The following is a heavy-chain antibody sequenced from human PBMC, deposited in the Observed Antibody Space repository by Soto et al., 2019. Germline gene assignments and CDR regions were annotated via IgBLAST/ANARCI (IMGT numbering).Heavy chain of an antibody. CDR1: GFTFSSYA. CDR3: AKGPLSISTTLWFDY. Sequence: QVQLVESGGGVVQPGRSLRLSCAASGFTFSSYAMHWVRQAPGKGLEWVAVISYDGSNKYYADSVKGRFTISRDNSKNTMYLQMNSLRAEDTAVYYCAKGPLSISTTLWFDYWGQGTLVTVSS. D-gene: IGHD2-2*01. J-gene: IGHJ4*02. V-gene: IGHV3-30-3*01. CDR2: ISYDGSNK.